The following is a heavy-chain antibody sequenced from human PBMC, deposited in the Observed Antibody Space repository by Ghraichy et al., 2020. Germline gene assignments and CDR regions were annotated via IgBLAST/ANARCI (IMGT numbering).Heavy chain of an antibody. D-gene: IGHD5-18*01. CDR3: AKDRGGYTYIFDY. J-gene: IGHJ4*02. CDR2: ISYDGSNK. Sequence: GGSLRLSCAASGFNFSSNGMHWVRQAPGKGLEWVAIISYDGSNKYYADSVKGRFTISRDNSKNTLYLQMNSLRAEDTAMFYCAKDRGGYTYIFDYWGQGALVTVSS. CDR1: GFNFSSNG. V-gene: IGHV3-30*18.